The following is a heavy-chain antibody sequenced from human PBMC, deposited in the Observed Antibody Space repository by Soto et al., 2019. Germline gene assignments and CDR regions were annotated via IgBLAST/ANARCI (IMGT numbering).Heavy chain of an antibody. CDR1: GFTFSSTG. D-gene: IGHD2-15*01. CDR3: AAGVGFCSGSTCYSEKNYYYGMDV. V-gene: IGHV1-58*01. J-gene: IGHJ6*02. CDR2: VAIGSGYT. Sequence: QMQLVQSGPDVKEPGTSVRVSCKASGFTFSSTGVHWVRQARGQRLEWIGWVAIGSGYTDYAQKFHERVTISRDVSTTTSLMELSTLRSEDTAEYYCAAGVGFCSGSTCYSEKNYYYGMDVWGQGTTVTVSS.